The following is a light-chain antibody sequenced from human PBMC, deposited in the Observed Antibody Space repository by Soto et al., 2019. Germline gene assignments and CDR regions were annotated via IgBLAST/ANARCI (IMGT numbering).Light chain of an antibody. J-gene: IGKJ1*01. CDR2: DAS. CDR1: QGISNS. Sequence: EIVLTQSPATLSLSPGERATLSCRASQGISNSLAWYQQKPGQTPRLLIYDASTRATGIPARFSGSGSGTDFTLTINSREPEDCAVYFCQQRSSWHWTFGQGAKVEIK. V-gene: IGKV3D-11*01. CDR3: QQRSSWHWT.